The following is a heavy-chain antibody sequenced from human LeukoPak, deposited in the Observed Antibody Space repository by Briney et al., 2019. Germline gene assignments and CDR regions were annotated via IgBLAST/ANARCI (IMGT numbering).Heavy chain of an antibody. V-gene: IGHV4-59*01. CDR1: GGSFSGYY. CDR3: ARDRSLGIIDY. D-gene: IGHD3-16*01. J-gene: IGHJ4*02. Sequence: SETLSLTCAVYGGSFSGYYWSWIRQPPGKGLEWIGYMHYSGSTNYNPSLKSRVTISVDASKNHFSLKLSSVTAADTAVYYCARDRSLGIIDYWGQGTLVTVSS. CDR2: MHYSGST.